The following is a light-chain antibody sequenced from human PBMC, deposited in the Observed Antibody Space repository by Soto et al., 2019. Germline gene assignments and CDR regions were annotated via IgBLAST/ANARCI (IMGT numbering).Light chain of an antibody. Sequence: EIGFTQSPGTLSFSPGERATLSCRAIQSVSNNYLAWYQQKPGQAPRLLIYGASTRATGIPARFSGSGSGTDFTLTISRLEPEDFAVYYCQQYGSSPPVTFGQGTKVDIK. CDR3: QQYGSSPPVT. V-gene: IGKV3-20*01. CDR1: QSVSNNY. J-gene: IGKJ1*01. CDR2: GAS.